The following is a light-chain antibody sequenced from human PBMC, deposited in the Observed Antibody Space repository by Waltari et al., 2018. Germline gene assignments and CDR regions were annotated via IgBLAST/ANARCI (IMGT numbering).Light chain of an antibody. CDR1: QNINNY. CDR3: QQSYSTPLT. CDR2: AAS. Sequence: DIQMTQSPSSLSASVGDTVTIPCRASQNINNYLSWYQQRPGKAPKLLIYAASALQSGVPSRFSGRGSATDYTLTIISLQPEDSATYFCQQSYSTPLTFGGGTKVEIK. V-gene: IGKV1-39*01. J-gene: IGKJ4*01.